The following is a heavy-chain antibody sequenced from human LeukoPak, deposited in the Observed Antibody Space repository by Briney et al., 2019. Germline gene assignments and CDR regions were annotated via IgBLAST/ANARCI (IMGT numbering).Heavy chain of an antibody. J-gene: IGHJ4*02. CDR2: ISSSSSYI. CDR1: GFTFSSYS. V-gene: IGHV3-21*01. CDR3: ARSIGCSSTSCYFDY. Sequence: GGSLRLSCAASGFTFSSYSMNWVRQAPGKGLEWVSSISSSSSYIYYADSVKGRFTISRDNAKNSLYLQMNSLRAEDTAVYHCARSIGCSSTSCYFDYWGQGTLVTVSS. D-gene: IGHD2-2*01.